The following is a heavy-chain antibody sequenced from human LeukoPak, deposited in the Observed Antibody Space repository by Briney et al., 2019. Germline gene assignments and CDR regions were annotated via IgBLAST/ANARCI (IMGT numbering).Heavy chain of an antibody. J-gene: IGHJ6*03. D-gene: IGHD2-21*01. Sequence: SETLSLTCTVSGGSISSYYWSWIRQPAGKGLEGIGRIYTSGSTNYNPSLKSRVTMSVDTSKTKFSLKLSSVTAADPAVYYCARDRPLAYCGGDCVHYYYYYYMDVWGKGTTVTVSS. CDR1: GGSISSYY. CDR3: ARDRPLAYCGGDCVHYYYYYYMDV. V-gene: IGHV4-4*07. CDR2: IYTSGST.